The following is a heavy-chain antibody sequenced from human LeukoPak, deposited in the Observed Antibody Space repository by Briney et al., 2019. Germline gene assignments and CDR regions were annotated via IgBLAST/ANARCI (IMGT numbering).Heavy chain of an antibody. CDR3: ARGTGNYCFDY. D-gene: IGHD2-8*02. CDR2: INPNSGDT. CDR1: GYTFNAYY. Sequence: ASVTVSCKTSGYTFNAYYMHWVRQAPGQGLEGMGWINPNSGDTNYAHKFQGRVTMTRDTSISTAYMELSRLRSDDTAVYYCARGTGNYCFDYWGQGTLVTVSS. J-gene: IGHJ4*02. V-gene: IGHV1-2*02.